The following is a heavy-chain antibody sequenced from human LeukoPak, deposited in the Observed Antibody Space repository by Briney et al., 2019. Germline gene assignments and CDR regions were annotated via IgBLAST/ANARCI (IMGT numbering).Heavy chain of an antibody. CDR2: ILYDGSNG. V-gene: IGHV3-30*03. CDR3: ARAGGGGGDTGTFDY. Sequence: GGSLRLSCAASGFTFSIYGMHWVRQAPGKGLEWVAVILYDGSNGYYADSVKGRFTISRDNSKNTLYLQMNSLRAEDTAVYYCARAGGGGGDTGTFDYWGQGTLVTVSS. J-gene: IGHJ4*02. D-gene: IGHD2-21*02. CDR1: GFTFSIYG.